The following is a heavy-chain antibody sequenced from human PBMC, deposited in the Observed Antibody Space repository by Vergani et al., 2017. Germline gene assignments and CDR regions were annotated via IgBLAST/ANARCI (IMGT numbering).Heavy chain of an antibody. CDR1: GFTVRSNY. D-gene: IGHD3-16*02. CDR2: IYSGGST. CDR3: ARASVITFGGVIVRYYFDY. V-gene: IGHV3-53*01. J-gene: IGHJ4*02. Sequence: EVQLVESGGGLIQPGGSLRLSCAASGFTVRSNYMSWVRQAPGKGLEWVSVIYSGGSTYYADSVKGRFTISRDNSKNTLYLQMNSLRAEDTAVYYCARASVITFGGVIVRYYFDYWGQGTLVTVSS.